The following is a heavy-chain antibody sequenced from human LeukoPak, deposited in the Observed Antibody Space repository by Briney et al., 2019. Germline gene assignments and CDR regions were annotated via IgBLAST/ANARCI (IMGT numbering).Heavy chain of an antibody. D-gene: IGHD3-3*01. J-gene: IGHJ4*02. V-gene: IGHV4-59*08. Sequence: SQTLSLTCTVSGGSLSSYYWSWIRQPPGKGLEWMGYVYYSGSTYYNPSLKSRVTISVDTSKNQFSLKLSSVTAADTAVYYCASGKLSTYYDFWSGYYTFDYWGQGTLVTVSS. CDR3: ASGKLSTYYDFWSGYYTFDY. CDR2: VYYSGST. CDR1: GGSLSSYY.